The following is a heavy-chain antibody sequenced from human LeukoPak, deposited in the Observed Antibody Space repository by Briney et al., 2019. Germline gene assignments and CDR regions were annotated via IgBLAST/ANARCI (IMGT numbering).Heavy chain of an antibody. Sequence: SETLSLTCTVSGYSISSGYYWGWIRQPPGKGLEWLGSIYYSGSTYYNPSLKSRVTISVDTSKNQFSLKLSSVTAADTAVYYCARVGSRNWNYDYYYYMDVWGKGTTVTVSS. J-gene: IGHJ6*03. CDR3: ARVGSRNWNYDYYYYMDV. CDR2: IYYSGST. CDR1: GYSISSGYY. D-gene: IGHD1-1*01. V-gene: IGHV4-38-2*02.